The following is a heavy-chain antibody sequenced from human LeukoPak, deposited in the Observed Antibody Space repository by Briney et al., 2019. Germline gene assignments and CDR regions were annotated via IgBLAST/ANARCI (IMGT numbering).Heavy chain of an antibody. D-gene: IGHD3-3*01. CDR3: ASEYYGEPPGFY. J-gene: IGHJ4*02. CDR2: IYYSGST. CDR1: GGSISSGGSY. V-gene: IGHV4-31*03. Sequence: SETLSLTCTVSGGSISSGGSYWRWIRQHPGKGLEWIGYIYYSGSTYYNPSLKSRVTISVDTSKNQFSLKLSSVTAADTAVYYCASEYYGEPPGFYWGQGTLVTVSS.